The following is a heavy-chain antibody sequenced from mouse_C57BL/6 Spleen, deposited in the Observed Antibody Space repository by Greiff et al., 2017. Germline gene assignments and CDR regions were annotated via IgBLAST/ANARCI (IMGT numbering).Heavy chain of an antibody. CDR2: IDPEAGDT. J-gene: IGHJ2*01. V-gene: IGHV14-1*01. D-gene: IGHD1-1*02. CDR1: GFNFTDYY. CDR3: TTDLGSWSYDFDY. Sequence: VQLQQSGAELVRPGASVKLSCTASGFNFTDYYMHWVKQRPEQGLEWIGRIDPEAGDTDYDPKFQGKATVTADTSSNTAYLQLSSLTSADTAVYYCTTDLGSWSYDFDYWGQGTTLTVSS.